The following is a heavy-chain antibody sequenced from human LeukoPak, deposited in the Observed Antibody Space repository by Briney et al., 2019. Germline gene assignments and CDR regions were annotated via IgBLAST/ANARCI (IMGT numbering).Heavy chain of an antibody. Sequence: GGSLRLSCAASGFTFSSYAMSWVRQAPGKGLEWVSAISGSGGSTYYADSVKGRFTISRDNSKNTLYLQMNSLRAEDTAVYYCAKDQTPTRGYSYRYYYMDVWGKGTTVTVSS. J-gene: IGHJ6*03. CDR1: GFTFSSYA. CDR2: ISGSGGST. D-gene: IGHD5-18*01. CDR3: AKDQTPTRGYSYRYYYMDV. V-gene: IGHV3-23*01.